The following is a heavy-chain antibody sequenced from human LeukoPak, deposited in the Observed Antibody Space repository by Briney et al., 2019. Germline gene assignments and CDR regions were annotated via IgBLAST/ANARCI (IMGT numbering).Heavy chain of an antibody. D-gene: IGHD1-26*01. CDR1: GFSFGDYY. CDR2: ISSSSSDT. V-gene: IGHV3-11*06. J-gene: IGHJ1*01. CDR3: ARVGATWNFLH. Sequence: GGSLRLSCAASGFSFGDYYLTWIRQAPGKGLEWVSYISSSSSDTNYADSVRGRFTISRDNANKSLYLQMNSLRDEDTAVYYCARVGATWNFLHCGQGALVTVSS.